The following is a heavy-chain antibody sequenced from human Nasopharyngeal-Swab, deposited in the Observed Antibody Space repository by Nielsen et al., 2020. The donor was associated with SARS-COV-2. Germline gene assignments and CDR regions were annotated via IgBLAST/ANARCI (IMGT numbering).Heavy chain of an antibody. J-gene: IGHJ4*02. CDR3: VKPGYSSGWYRRGFYFDY. Sequence: GESLKISCSASGFTFNTYAMHWVRQAPGKGLGYVSFVSSNGGSTDYADSVKGRFTISRDNSKNTLYLQMSSLRAEDTAVYYCVKPGYSSGWYRRGFYFDYWGQGILVAVSS. D-gene: IGHD6-19*01. V-gene: IGHV3-64D*08. CDR2: VSSNGGST. CDR1: GFTFNTYA.